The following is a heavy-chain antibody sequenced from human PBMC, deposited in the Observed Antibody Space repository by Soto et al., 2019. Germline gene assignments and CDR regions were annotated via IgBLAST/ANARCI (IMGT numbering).Heavy chain of an antibody. J-gene: IGHJ6*02. V-gene: IGHV3-7*05. CDR1: GFTFSSYW. CDR2: IKQDGSEK. D-gene: IGHD2-2*01. CDR3: ARDMIVVVPAAMVGNKYYYYYGMGV. Sequence: EVQLVESGGGLVQPGGSLRLSCAASGFTFSSYWMSWVRQAPGKGLEWVANIKQDGSEKYYVDSVKGRFTISRDNAKNSLYLQMNSLRAEDTAVYYCARDMIVVVPAAMVGNKYYYYYGMGVWGQGTTVTVSS.